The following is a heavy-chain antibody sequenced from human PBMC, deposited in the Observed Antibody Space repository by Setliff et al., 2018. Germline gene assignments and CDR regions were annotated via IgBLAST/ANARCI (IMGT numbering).Heavy chain of an antibody. D-gene: IGHD2-15*01. J-gene: IGHJ4*02. CDR3: ARLGSAGFLGDY. V-gene: IGHV4-38-2*02. CDR2: IFISGGIT. CDR1: GYTIDSGYF. Sequence: SETLSLTCTVSGYTIDSGYFWGWIRQPPGKGLEWIGNIFISGGITHYSPSLRSRVTIVVDTSKNQFSLKLTSVTVADTAVYYCARLGSAGFLGDYWGQGTQVTVSS.